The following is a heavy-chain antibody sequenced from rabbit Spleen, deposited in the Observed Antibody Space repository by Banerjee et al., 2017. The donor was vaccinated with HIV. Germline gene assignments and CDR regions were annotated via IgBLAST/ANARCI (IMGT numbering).Heavy chain of an antibody. V-gene: IGHV1S40*01. CDR2: IGTGVGDT. CDR3: ARETWGSTGNYGL. D-gene: IGHD7-1*01. CDR1: GVSFSSGYD. J-gene: IGHJ4*01. Sequence: QSLEESGGDLVKPGASLTLTCIASGVSFSSGYDMCWVRQAPGKGLEWIACIGTGVGDTYYANWAKGRFTISKTSSTTVTLQVTSLTAADTATYFCARETWGSTGNYGLWGQGTLVTVS.